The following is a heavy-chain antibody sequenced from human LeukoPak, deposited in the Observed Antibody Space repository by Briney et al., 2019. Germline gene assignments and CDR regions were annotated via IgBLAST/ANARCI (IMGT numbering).Heavy chain of an antibody. D-gene: IGHD3-10*01. CDR2: IIPIFDTS. CDR1: GGTFSSYA. V-gene: IGHV1-69*05. CDR3: ARGFVEWFGELYGAFDI. J-gene: IGHJ3*02. Sequence: SVKVSCRASGGTFSSYAITWVRQPPAQGLEWMGGIIPIFDTSNYAQKFQGRVTITRNTSISTAYMELSSLRSDDTVVYYCARGFVEWFGELYGAFDIWGQGTMVTVSS.